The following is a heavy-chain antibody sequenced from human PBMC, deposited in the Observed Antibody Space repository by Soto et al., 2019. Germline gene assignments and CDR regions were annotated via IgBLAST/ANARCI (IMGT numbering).Heavy chain of an antibody. CDR3: AKARGSSTPAPGSY. Sequence: GGSLRLSCAASGFTFSSYAMSWVRQAPGKGLEWVSAISGSAGSTYYADSVKGRFTISRDNSKNTLYLQMNSLRAEDTAVYYCAKARGSSTPAPGSYWGQGTLVTVSS. J-gene: IGHJ4*02. D-gene: IGHD2-2*01. V-gene: IGHV3-23*01. CDR2: ISGSAGST. CDR1: GFTFSSYA.